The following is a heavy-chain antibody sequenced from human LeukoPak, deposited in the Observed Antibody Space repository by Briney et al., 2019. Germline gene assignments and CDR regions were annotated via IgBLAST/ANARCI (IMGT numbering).Heavy chain of an antibody. D-gene: IGHD3-16*02. CDR1: GGSFSGYY. V-gene: IGHV4-34*01. J-gene: IGHJ3*02. CDR3: ARLSVSLNAFDM. Sequence: SETLSLTCAVYGGSFSGYYWSWIRQPPGKGLEWIGEINHSGSTNYNPSLKSRVTISVGTSKNQFSLKLSSVTAADTAVYYCARLSVSLNAFDMWGQGTMVTVSS. CDR2: INHSGST.